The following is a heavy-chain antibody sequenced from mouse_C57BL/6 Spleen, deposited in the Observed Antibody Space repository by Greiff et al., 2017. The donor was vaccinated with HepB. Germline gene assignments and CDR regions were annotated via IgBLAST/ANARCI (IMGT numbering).Heavy chain of an antibody. D-gene: IGHD2-3*01. J-gene: IGHJ2*01. CDR2: IYPGGGYT. CDR3: ATWGDGYPDY. V-gene: IGHV1-63*01. CDR1: GYTFTNYW. Sequence: VQGVESGAEMVRPGTSVKMSCKASGYTFTNYWIGWAKQRPGHGLEWIGDIYPGGGYTNYNEKFKGKATLTADKSSSTAYMQFISLTSEDSAIYYCATWGDGYPDYWIQGTTLTVSS.